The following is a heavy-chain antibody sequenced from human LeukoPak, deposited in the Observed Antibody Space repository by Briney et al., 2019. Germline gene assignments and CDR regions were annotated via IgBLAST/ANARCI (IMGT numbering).Heavy chain of an antibody. Sequence: SQTLSLTCTVSGGSISSYYWSWIRQPPGKGLEWIGYIYYSGSTNYNPSLKSRVTISVDTSKNQFSLKLSSVTAADTAVYYCARGSLYYFDYWGQGTLVTVSS. CDR2: IYYSGST. D-gene: IGHD3-10*01. J-gene: IGHJ4*02. CDR1: GGSISSYY. CDR3: ARGSLYYFDY. V-gene: IGHV4-59*01.